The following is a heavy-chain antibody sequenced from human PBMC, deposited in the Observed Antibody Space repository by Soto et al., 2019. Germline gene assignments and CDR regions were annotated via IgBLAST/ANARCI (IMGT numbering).Heavy chain of an antibody. CDR3: ATSLGPSGWFDY. Sequence: QVQLVQSGAEVKNPGASVRVSCTASRYTFPNYGLTWVRQAPGQGPEWLGWIRLHNGETHYAPNFRGRVTMTTDTSTSTAYMGLRCLRSDDTAMYYCATSLGPSGWFDYWGLGNPVTVSS. CDR2: IRLHNGET. J-gene: IGHJ4*02. D-gene: IGHD6-19*01. V-gene: IGHV1-18*01. CDR1: RYTFPNYG.